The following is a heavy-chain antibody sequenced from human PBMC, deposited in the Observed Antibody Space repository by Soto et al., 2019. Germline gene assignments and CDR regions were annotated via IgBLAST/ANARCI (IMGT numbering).Heavy chain of an antibody. V-gene: IGHV3-23*01. CDR3: VRHGGAAFHY. J-gene: IGHJ4*02. D-gene: IGHD2-21*01. CDR2: ISVNGCST. CDR1: VFTFSSCA. Sequence: GGSLRLSCAASVFTFSSCAMGWVRQAPGKWLEWFSGISVNGCSTXXADSVKGRXTISRYNSKNTXYLQRXSLRAEDTAVYYCVRHGGAAFHYWRQGIPVTVSS.